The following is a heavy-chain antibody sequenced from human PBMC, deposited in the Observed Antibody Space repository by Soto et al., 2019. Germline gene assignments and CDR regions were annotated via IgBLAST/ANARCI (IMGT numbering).Heavy chain of an antibody. CDR2: IQYNGYS. Sequence: QVQLQESGPGLVKPSETLSLTCTVSGGSITNYYCSWFRQPPGKGLEWIGYIQYNGYSAYNLSLKRRVTMSMDTSKTRFSLVVESGPATDTSEYYCARLGFGPLHGSVDVWGQGTTVIASS. CDR3: ARLGFGPLHGSVDV. J-gene: IGHJ6*02. D-gene: IGHD3-10*01. V-gene: IGHV4-59*08. CDR1: GGSITNYY.